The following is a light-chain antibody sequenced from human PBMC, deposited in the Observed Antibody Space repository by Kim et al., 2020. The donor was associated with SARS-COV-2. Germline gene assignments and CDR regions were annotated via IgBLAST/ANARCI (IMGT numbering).Light chain of an antibody. CDR3: QHYNGYPIT. CDR2: KSS. V-gene: IGKV1-5*03. Sequence: AFVGDRATIPCRASQSLNGWLAWYQQKPGKAPKLLISKSSNLESWVPSRFSGSGSGTEFTLTISSLQPEDFATYHCQHYNGYPITFGGGTKVEIK. CDR1: QSLNGW. J-gene: IGKJ4*01.